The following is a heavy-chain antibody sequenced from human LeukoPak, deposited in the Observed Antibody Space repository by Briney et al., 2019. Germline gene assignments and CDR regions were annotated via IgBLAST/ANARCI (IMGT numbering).Heavy chain of an antibody. V-gene: IGHV3-30-3*02. CDR2: ISYDGSNK. J-gene: IGHJ4*02. CDR3: AKHRLHDPSGGPYFDC. Sequence: GGSLRLSCAASGFTFSSYGMQWVSQAPGKGLEWVAVISYDGSNKYYADSVKGRFTISRDNSKNTLYLQMNSLRAEDTAVYYCAKHRLHDPSGGPYFDCWGQGTLVTVSS. D-gene: IGHD6-25*01. CDR1: GFTFSSYG.